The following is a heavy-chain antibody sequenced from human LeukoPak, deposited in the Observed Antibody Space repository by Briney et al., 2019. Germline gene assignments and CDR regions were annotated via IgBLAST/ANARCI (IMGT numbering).Heavy chain of an antibody. CDR1: GGSLSGYY. J-gene: IGHJ4*02. CDR3: ARVGCSSTSCYADY. Sequence: PSETLSLTCAVYGGSLSGYYWSWIRQPPGKGLEWIGEINRSGSTNYNPSLKSRVTISVDTSKNQFSLKLSSVTAADTAVYYCARVGCSSTSCYADYWGQGTLVTVSS. V-gene: IGHV4-34*01. CDR2: INRSGST. D-gene: IGHD2-2*01.